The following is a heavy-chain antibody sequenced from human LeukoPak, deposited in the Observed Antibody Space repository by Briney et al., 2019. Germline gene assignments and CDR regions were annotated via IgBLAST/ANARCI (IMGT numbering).Heavy chain of an antibody. CDR3: ARDRYSSGWHKFDY. CDR1: GYTFTNYG. Sequence: ASVKVSCKASGYTFTNYGITWVRQAPGPGLEWMGWINANNGDTKSAQNLQGRVTMTRDTSTSTAYMELRSLRSEDTAVYYCARDRYSSGWHKFDYWGQGTLVTVSS. CDR2: INANNGDT. V-gene: IGHV1-18*01. D-gene: IGHD6-19*01. J-gene: IGHJ4*02.